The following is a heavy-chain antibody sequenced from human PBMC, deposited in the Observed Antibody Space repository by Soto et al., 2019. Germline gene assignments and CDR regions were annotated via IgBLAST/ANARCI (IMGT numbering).Heavy chain of an antibody. Sequence: QITLKESGPTLVKPTQTLTVTCTFSGFSLSTSGVGVGWIRQPPGKALEWLALIYWDDDKRYSPSLKSRLTITKDTSKNQVVLTMTNMDPVDTATYYCAHRRYGDYPFDYWGQGTLVTVSS. CDR2: IYWDDDK. V-gene: IGHV2-5*02. CDR1: GFSLSTSGVG. CDR3: AHRRYGDYPFDY. J-gene: IGHJ4*02. D-gene: IGHD4-17*01.